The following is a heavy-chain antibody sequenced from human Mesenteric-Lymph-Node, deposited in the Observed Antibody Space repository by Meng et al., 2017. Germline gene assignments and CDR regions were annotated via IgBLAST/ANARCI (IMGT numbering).Heavy chain of an antibody. Sequence: QGHLRQPGPGLLQPPQTPSATCATAGDSVTGNGVAWTRIRQSPSRGLEWLGRTYYRSKWYNEYAVSVKSRIGINADTAKNQFSLQLNSVTPEDTAVYYGARAADSSLDYWGQGTLVTVSS. V-gene: IGHV6-1*01. CDR1: GDSVTGNGVA. J-gene: IGHJ4*02. CDR2: TYYRSKWYN. D-gene: IGHD6-13*01. CDR3: ARAADSSLDY.